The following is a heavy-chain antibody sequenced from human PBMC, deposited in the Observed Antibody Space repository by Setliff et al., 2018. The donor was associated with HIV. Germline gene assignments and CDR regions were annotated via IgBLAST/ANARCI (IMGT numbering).Heavy chain of an antibody. CDR1: GYTFTSYG. D-gene: IGHD2-21*01. CDR2: ISAYNGNT. V-gene: IGHV1-18*01. J-gene: IGHJ4*02. CDR3: AVVNKVTDFEY. Sequence: GASVKVSCKASGYTFTSYGISLVRQAPGQGLEWMGWISAYNGNTNYAQRFQGRVTITADESTSTAYMELTSLRSEDTAMYYCAVVNKVTDFEYWGQGTLVTVSS.